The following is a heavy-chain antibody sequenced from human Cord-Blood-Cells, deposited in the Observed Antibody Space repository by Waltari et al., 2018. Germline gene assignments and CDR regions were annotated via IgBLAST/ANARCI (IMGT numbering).Heavy chain of an antibody. V-gene: IGHV4-39*01. CDR2: FYYRGST. Sequence: QLQLQESGPGLVKPSETLSLTCTVSGGSISSSSYYWGWIRQPPGKGLEWIGRFYYRGSTYYTPSLKSRVTISVDTSKNQFSLKLSSVTAADTAVYYCARSMSGYSGYDLDYWGQGTLVTVSS. D-gene: IGHD5-12*01. J-gene: IGHJ4*02. CDR1: GGSISSSSYY. CDR3: ARSMSGYSGYDLDY.